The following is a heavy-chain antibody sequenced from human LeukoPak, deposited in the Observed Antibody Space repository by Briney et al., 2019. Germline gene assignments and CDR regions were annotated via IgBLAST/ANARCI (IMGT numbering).Heavy chain of an antibody. J-gene: IGHJ4*02. CDR3: VRGDWYFES. CDR2: VNKEGTEK. V-gene: IGHV3-7*04. D-gene: IGHD2-21*02. Sequence: GGSLRLSCAASGFNFSDSRMTWVRQAPGTGLEWVGNVNKEGTEKHSLDSVEGRFTISRDNAKKSLYLQMSSLRPEDTAVYFCVRGDWYFESWGQGTLVTVSS. CDR1: GFNFSDSR.